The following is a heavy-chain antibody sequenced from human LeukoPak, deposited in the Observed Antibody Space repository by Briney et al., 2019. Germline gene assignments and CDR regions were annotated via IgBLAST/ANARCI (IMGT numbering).Heavy chain of an antibody. D-gene: IGHD3-10*01. CDR2: INTGGTT. J-gene: IGHJ3*01. CDR1: GFTVSSNY. V-gene: IGHV3-53*01. Sequence: PGGSLRLSCAASGFTVSSNYMTWVRQAPGKGLEWVSLINTGGTTSYADSVKGRFTISRDSYKSTLYLQMNTLRAEDTAVYYCARVGAFTSYGFDLWGQGTMVTVSS. CDR3: ARVGAFTSYGFDL.